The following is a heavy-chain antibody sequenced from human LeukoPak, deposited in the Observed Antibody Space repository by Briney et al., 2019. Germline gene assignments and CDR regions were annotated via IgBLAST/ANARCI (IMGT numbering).Heavy chain of an antibody. J-gene: IGHJ5*02. CDR3: ARKGLLGSGKPWFDP. V-gene: IGHV1-8*01. D-gene: IGHD2-15*01. CDR2: MNPNSGNT. CDR1: GYTFTSYD. Sequence: ASVKVSCKASGYTFTSYDINWVRQASGQGLEWMGWMNPNSGNTASAQKFQGRVTMTTNTSISTAYMELAGLRSEDTAMYFCARKGLLGSGKPWFDPWGQGTLVTVSS.